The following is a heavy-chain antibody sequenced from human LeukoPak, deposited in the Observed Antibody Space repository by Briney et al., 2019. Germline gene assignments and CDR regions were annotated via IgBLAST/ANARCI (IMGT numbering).Heavy chain of an antibody. D-gene: IGHD3-10*01. CDR3: ARGGESGDAFDI. Sequence: ASVKVSCKASGYTFTSYYMHWVRQAPGQGLEWMGIINPSGGSTNYAQKFQGRVTMTRDMSTSTVYMELSSLRSEDTAVYYCARGGESGDAFDIWGQGTMVTVSS. V-gene: IGHV1-46*01. CDR2: INPSGGST. CDR1: GYTFTSYY. J-gene: IGHJ3*02.